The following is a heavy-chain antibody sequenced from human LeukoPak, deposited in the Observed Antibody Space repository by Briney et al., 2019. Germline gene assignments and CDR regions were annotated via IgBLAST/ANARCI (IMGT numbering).Heavy chain of an antibody. CDR3: ARSPQCSSTSCYGSGWFDP. J-gene: IGHJ5*02. D-gene: IGHD2-2*01. V-gene: IGHV1-18*01. CDR2: ISAYNGNT. CDR1: GYTFTSYG. Sequence: ASVKVSCKASGYTFTSYGISWVRQAPGQGLEWMGWISAYNGNTNYAQKLQGRVTMTTDTSTSTAYMELRSLRSDDTAVYYCARSPQCSSTSCYGSGWFDPWGQGTLVTVSS.